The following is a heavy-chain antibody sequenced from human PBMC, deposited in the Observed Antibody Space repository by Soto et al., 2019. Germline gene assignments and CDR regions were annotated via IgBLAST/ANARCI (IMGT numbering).Heavy chain of an antibody. Sequence: CGASCGCTVISYAFTMVIKAPGKGLAWVSAISGTGAGTYYADSVKGRFTISRDNSKNTLYLQMNSLRAEDTAIYYCAKDRDSSGLYSHFDYWGQGALATVPS. D-gene: IGHD6-19*01. CDR3: AKDRDSSGLYSHFDY. CDR1: GCTVISYA. J-gene: IGHJ4*02. V-gene: IGHV3-23*01. CDR2: ISGTGAGT.